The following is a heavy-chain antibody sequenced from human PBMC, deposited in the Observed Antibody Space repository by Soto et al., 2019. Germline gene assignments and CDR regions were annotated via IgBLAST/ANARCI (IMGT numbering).Heavy chain of an antibody. CDR1: EDTFRSYY. CDR3: PRSYSGASGVDF. J-gene: IGHJ4*02. Sequence: QVHLVQSGAEVQKPGASVKVSCKASEDTFRSYYIHWVRQVPGQGPEWVSRINPSGDGTTYTQRFQGRVSVTRDTSTRTVYLELSTLTPEVTAVYYCPRSYSGASGVDFWGQGTLVTVSS. CDR2: INPSGDGT. V-gene: IGHV1-46*01. D-gene: IGHD1-26*01.